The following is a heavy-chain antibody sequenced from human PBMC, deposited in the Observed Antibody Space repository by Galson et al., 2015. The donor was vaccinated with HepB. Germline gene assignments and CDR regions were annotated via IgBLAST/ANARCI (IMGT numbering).Heavy chain of an antibody. V-gene: IGHV3-53*04. CDR2: IYSGGST. Sequence: SLRLSCAASGFTVSANYMGWVRQAPGKGLEWVSVIYSGGSTYYADSVKGRFTISRHSSKNTLYLQMNSLRVEDTAVYYCARSRSSNWYYFDYWGQGTLVTVSS. CDR3: ARSRSSNWYYFDY. CDR1: GFTVSANY. J-gene: IGHJ4*02. D-gene: IGHD6-13*01.